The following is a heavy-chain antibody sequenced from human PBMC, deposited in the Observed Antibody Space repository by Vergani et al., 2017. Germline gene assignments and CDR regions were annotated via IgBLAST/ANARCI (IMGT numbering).Heavy chain of an antibody. J-gene: IGHJ6*02. Sequence: EVQLLESGGGLVQTGGSLRISCAASRFTFSSCAVSWVRQAPGKGLEWVSAISGSGGRTYSTDSVKGRLTISRVNSKNTLYLQMHSLRAEDTAVYSGAKDLLVAATMTDLGGVYYYYGMDVWGRGTTVTVSS. D-gene: IGHD2-15*01. CDR3: AKDLLVAATMTDLGGVYYYYGMDV. CDR1: RFTFSSCA. CDR2: ISGSGGRT. V-gene: IGHV3-23*01.